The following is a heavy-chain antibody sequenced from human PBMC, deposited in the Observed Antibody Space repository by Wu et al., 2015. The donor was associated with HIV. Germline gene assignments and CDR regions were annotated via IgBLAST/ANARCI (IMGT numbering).Heavy chain of an antibody. CDR3: ARVGPYCSGGGCHPYYYYYAMDV. D-gene: IGHD2-15*01. J-gene: IGHJ6*02. V-gene: IGHV1-18*04. CDR2: ISAYNGYT. CDR1: GYTFNSYA. Sequence: QVQLVQSGGEVKKPGASVKVSCKASGYTFNSYAISWVRQAPGQGLEWMGWISAYNGYTNYAQKFQGRVTLTTDTSTVTAYMELRSLGSDDRAVYYCARVGPYCSGGGCHPYYYYYAMDVWGQGTTVTVSS.